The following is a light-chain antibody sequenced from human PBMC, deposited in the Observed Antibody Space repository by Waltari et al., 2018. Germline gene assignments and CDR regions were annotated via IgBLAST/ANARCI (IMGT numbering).Light chain of an antibody. Sequence: QSALTQPASVSGSPGQSITISCTGTSSDVGGHNHVSWYQQHPGQAPKLRIYDVSKWPSGVSDRFSGSKSGNTASLTISGLQAEDEADYYCNSYTSSTTWVFGGGTRVTVL. CDR1: SSDVGGHNH. CDR2: DVS. CDR3: NSYTSSTTWV. J-gene: IGLJ3*02. V-gene: IGLV2-14*03.